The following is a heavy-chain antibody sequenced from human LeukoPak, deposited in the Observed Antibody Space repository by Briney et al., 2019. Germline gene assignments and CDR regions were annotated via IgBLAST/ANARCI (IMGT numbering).Heavy chain of an antibody. Sequence: GGSLRLSCAASGFTFSDYYMSWIRQSPGKGLEWLSYIGGSGGDKNYADSVRGRFTISRDNAKKSLYLQVNSLRVEDTAVYYCARAAPTRTLIGSGADYWGQGTLVTVSS. CDR2: IGGSGGDK. CDR3: ARAAPTRTLIGSGADY. CDR1: GFTFSDYY. D-gene: IGHD3-22*01. J-gene: IGHJ4*02. V-gene: IGHV3-11*04.